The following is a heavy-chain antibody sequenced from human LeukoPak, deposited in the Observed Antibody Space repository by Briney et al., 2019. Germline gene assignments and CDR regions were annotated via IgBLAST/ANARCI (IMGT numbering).Heavy chain of an antibody. CDR2: INPNSGAT. V-gene: IGHV1-2*02. Sequence: ASVKISCKASGYTFTGYYMHWVRQAPGQGLEWMGWINPNSGATNYAQKFQGRVTMTRDTSISTAYLEVSRMRSEDMDVYYCERDSLDRCGYGDSRWYYYYYMDVWDKGTTVTVSS. J-gene: IGHJ6*03. D-gene: IGHD4-17*01. CDR1: GYTFTGYY. CDR3: ERDSLDRCGYGDSRWYYYYYMDV.